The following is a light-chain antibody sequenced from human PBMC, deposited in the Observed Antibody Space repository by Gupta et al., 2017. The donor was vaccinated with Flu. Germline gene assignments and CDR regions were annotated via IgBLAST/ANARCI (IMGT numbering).Light chain of an antibody. Sequence: SLGERATINCKSSQSVFYSSTNKNYLAWYQQKPGQPPKLVIYWASTRESGVPDRFSGSGSGTDFTLTISSLQAEDVAVYYCHQYYSIPHTFGPGTKVDIK. V-gene: IGKV4-1*01. J-gene: IGKJ3*01. CDR2: WAS. CDR1: QSVFYSSTNKNY. CDR3: HQYYSIPHT.